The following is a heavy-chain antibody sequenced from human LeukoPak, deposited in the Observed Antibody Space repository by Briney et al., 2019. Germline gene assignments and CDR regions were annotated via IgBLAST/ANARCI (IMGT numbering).Heavy chain of an antibody. D-gene: IGHD4-17*01. J-gene: IGHJ6*03. CDR2: IRYDGSKK. V-gene: IGHV3-30*02. CDR3: AKIPYGDYVLDYYYYMDV. CDR1: GFAFRSHA. Sequence: GGSLRLSCTASGFAFRSHAMHWVRQAPGKGLEWVAFIRYDGSKKFNADSVKGRFTISRDNSKNTLYLQMYSLRAEDTAVYYCAKIPYGDYVLDYYYYMDVWGKGTTVTISS.